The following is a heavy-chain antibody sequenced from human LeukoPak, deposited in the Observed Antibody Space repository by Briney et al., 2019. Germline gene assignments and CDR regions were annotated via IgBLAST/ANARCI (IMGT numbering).Heavy chain of an antibody. CDR1: GYTLTVYY. Sequence: GASVNVSREASGYTLTVYYMQGVRQAPGRGREGVGGINGKGGGKHWAQKFQARVTMTSHTSISTAHMEISRLSADDAAVYYCARDLHTSFGVSNWFDRWGEGTLVTVSS. V-gene: IGHV1-2*02. CDR2: INGKGGGK. J-gene: IGHJ5*02. D-gene: IGHD3-3*01. CDR3: ARDLHTSFGVSNWFDR.